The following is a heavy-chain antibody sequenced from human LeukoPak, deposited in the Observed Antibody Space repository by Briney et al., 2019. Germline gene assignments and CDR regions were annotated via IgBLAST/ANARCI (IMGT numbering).Heavy chain of an antibody. Sequence: SVKVSCKASGGTFSSYAISWVRQAPGQGLEWMGGIIPIFGTANYAQKFRGRVTITRNTSISTAYMELSSLRSEDTAVYYCARQYYYYYMDVWGKGTTVTVSS. V-gene: IGHV1-69*05. CDR1: GGTFSSYA. CDR3: ARQYYYYYMDV. CDR2: IIPIFGTA. J-gene: IGHJ6*03.